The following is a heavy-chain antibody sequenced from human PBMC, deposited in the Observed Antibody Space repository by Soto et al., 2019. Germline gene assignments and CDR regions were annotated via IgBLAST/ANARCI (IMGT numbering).Heavy chain of an antibody. CDR2: VFPGGPT. J-gene: IGHJ4*02. CDR1: GDPITSYF. Sequence: QVQLQESGPGLVKPSETLSLICTVSGDPITSYFWTWLRQPAGKGLEWIGHVFPGGPTSHNSSLKGRVSMSTDTCNNPFSLTLTPVTAADTAVYYCARTLSGFTYGSRQFYFDYWGQGTLVTVSS. D-gene: IGHD3-10*01. CDR3: ARTLSGFTYGSRQFYFDY. V-gene: IGHV4-4*07.